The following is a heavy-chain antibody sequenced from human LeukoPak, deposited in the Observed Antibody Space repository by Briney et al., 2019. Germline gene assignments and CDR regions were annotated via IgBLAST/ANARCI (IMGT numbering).Heavy chain of an antibody. CDR2: IYYSGST. CDR3: ARGSVDYDILTGYYKSGAFDI. D-gene: IGHD3-9*01. J-gene: IGHJ3*02. V-gene: IGHV4-59*01. CDR1: GGSISSYY. Sequence: SETLSLTCTVSGGSISSYYWSWIRQPPGKGLEWIGYIYYSGSTNYNPSLKSRVTISVDTSKNQFSLKLSSVTAADTAVYYCARGSVDYDILTGYYKSGAFDIWGQGTMVTVSS.